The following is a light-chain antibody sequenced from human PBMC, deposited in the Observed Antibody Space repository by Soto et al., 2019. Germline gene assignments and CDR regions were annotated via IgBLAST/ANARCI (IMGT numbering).Light chain of an antibody. J-gene: IGKJ1*01. CDR3: QQYGNSPQT. CDR1: QSVTTN. Sequence: EVVITQSPATVSVSPGERATLSCRASQSVTTNMAWYQQKPGQAPRLLIYGASSRATGIPDRFSGSGSGTDFTLTISRLEPEDFAVYDCQQYGNSPQTFGQGTKVDIK. V-gene: IGKV3-20*01. CDR2: GAS.